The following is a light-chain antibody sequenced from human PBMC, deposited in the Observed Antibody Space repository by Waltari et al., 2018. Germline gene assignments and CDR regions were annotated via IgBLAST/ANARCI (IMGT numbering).Light chain of an antibody. CDR1: SSNIGGNT. V-gene: IGLV1-44*01. Sequence: QSVLTQPPSASGTPGQRVTIPCSGSSSNIGGNTVNWFQQLPGTAPKPLVYSNNQRPSGVPDRFSGSKSGTSASLAISGLQSEDEADYYCAAWDDSLNGVVFGGGTKVTVL. CDR2: SNN. J-gene: IGLJ2*01. CDR3: AAWDDSLNGVV.